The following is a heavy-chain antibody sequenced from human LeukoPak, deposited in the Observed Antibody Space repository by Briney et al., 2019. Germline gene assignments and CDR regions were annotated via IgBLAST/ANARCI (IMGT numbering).Heavy chain of an antibody. CDR2: FDPEDGET. D-gene: IGHD3-3*01. Sequence: ASVKVSCKVSGYTLTELSMHWVRQAPGKGLEWMGGFDPEDGETIYAQKFQGRVTMTEDTSTDTAYMELSSLRSEDTAVCYCATSRLRFLEWFDFDYWGQGTLVTVSS. CDR3: ATSRLRFLEWFDFDY. V-gene: IGHV1-24*01. J-gene: IGHJ4*02. CDR1: GYTLTELS.